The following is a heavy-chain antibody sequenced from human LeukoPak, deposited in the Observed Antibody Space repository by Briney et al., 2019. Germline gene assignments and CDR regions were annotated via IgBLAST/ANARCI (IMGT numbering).Heavy chain of an antibody. CDR1: GYTFTGYY. CDR3: ARDLRFLEWLGDLDY. Sequence: ASVKVSCKASGYTFTGYYIHWVRQAPGQGLEWMGWINPNSGDTNYAQKFQGRVTMTRDTSIATAYMELSRLRSDDTAIYYCARDLRFLEWLGDLDYWGQGTLVTVSS. J-gene: IGHJ4*02. D-gene: IGHD3-3*01. CDR2: INPNSGDT. V-gene: IGHV1-2*02.